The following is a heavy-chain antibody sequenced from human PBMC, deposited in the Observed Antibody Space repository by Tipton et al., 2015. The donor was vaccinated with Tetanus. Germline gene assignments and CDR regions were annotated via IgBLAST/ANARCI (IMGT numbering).Heavy chain of an antibody. CDR2: VSDSGST. V-gene: IGHV4-30-4*01. Sequence: RSLRLSCTVSGGSISSADYYWSWIRQPPGKGLEWIGYVSDSGSTYSNPSLRSRIIISVDTSKNQFSLILSSVTAADTAVYYCARATPSGSYFVRYYSMDVWGQGTTVVVSS. D-gene: IGHD3-22*01. J-gene: IGHJ6*02. CDR1: GGSISSADYY. CDR3: ARATPSGSYFVRYYSMDV.